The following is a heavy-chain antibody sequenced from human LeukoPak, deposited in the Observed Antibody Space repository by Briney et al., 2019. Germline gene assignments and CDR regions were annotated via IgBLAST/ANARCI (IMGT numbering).Heavy chain of an antibody. CDR1: GFTFSSYS. V-gene: IGHV3-21*01. J-gene: IGHJ3*02. CDR2: IRSTSSYI. CDR3: AREGSDAFDI. Sequence: KPGGSLRLSCAASGFTFSSYSMNWVRQAPGKGLEWVSSIRSTSSYIYYAASVKGRFTISRDNAKNSLYLQMNSLRAEDTAVYYCAREGSDAFDIWGQGTMVTVSS.